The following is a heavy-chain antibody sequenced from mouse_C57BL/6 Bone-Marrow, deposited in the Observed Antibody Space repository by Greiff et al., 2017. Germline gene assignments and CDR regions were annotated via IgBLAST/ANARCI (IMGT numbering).Heavy chain of an antibody. CDR2: INPYNGGT. D-gene: IGHD1-1*01. J-gene: IGHJ1*03. Sequence: EVQLQQSGPVLVKPGASVKMSCKASGYTFTDYYMNWVKQSHGKSLEWIGVINPYNGGTSYNQKFKGKATLTVDKSSSTAYMELNSLTSEDSAVYCQFITAVVAPDWYFDVWGTGTTVTVSS. V-gene: IGHV1-19*01. CDR1: GYTFTDYY. CDR3: FITAVVAPDWYFDV.